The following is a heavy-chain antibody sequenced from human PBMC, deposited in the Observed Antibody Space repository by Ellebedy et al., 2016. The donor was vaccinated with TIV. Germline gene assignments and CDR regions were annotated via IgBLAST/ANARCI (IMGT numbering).Heavy chain of an antibody. Sequence: PGGSLRLSCAASGFTFSSYSMNWVRQAPGKGLEWISYINSGSSSIYYADSVKGRFTISRDNAKNSLYLQMNSLRAEDTAVYYCARYCSGGSCYSHAFDIWGQGTMVTVSS. CDR2: INSGSSSI. V-gene: IGHV3-48*04. J-gene: IGHJ3*02. D-gene: IGHD2-15*01. CDR3: ARYCSGGSCYSHAFDI. CDR1: GFTFSSYS.